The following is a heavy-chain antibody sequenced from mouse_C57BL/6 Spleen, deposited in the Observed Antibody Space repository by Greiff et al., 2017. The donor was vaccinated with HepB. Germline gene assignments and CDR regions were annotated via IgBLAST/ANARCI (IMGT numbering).Heavy chain of an antibody. CDR1: GYAFTNYL. J-gene: IGHJ4*01. CDR2: INPGSGGT. D-gene: IGHD2-1*01. CDR3: ARCNSFYAMDY. Sequence: QVQLQQSGAELVRPGTSVKVSCKASGYAFTNYLIEWVKQRPGQGLEWIGVINPGSGGTNYNEKFKGKATLTADKSSSTAYMQLSSLTSEDSAVYFCARCNSFYAMDYWGQGTSVTVSS. V-gene: IGHV1-54*01.